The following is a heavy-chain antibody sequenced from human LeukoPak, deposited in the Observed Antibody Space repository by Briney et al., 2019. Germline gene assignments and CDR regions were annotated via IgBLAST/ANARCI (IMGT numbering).Heavy chain of an antibody. CDR3: ARDLVESGWYGGFDY. V-gene: IGHV4-61*01. J-gene: IGHJ4*02. Sequence: SETLSLTCTVSGGSISSSSYYWGWIRQPPGKGLEWIGYIYYSGSTNYNPSLKSRVTISVDTSKNQFSLKLSSVTAADTAVYYCARDLVESGWYGGFDYWGQGTLVTVSS. CDR1: GGSISSSSYY. CDR2: IYYSGST. D-gene: IGHD6-19*01.